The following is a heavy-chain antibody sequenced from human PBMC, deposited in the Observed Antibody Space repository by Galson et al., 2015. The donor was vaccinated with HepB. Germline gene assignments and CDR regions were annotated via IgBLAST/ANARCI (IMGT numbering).Heavy chain of an antibody. CDR1: GFTFSSYG. CDR2: IWYDARDE. CDR3: ARVPDGYNYWGVDY. Sequence: LRLSCAASGFTFSSYGMHWVRQAPGKGLDWVAVIWYDARDEYYADSVKGRFTISRDNSKNTLYLQMNSLRAEDTAVYYCARVPDGYNYWGVDYWGQGTLVTVSS. V-gene: IGHV3-33*01. D-gene: IGHD5-24*01. J-gene: IGHJ4*02.